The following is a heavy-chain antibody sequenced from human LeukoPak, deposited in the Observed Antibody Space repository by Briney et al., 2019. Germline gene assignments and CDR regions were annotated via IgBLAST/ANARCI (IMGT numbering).Heavy chain of an antibody. CDR3: AKAGPYYFDY. CDR2: ISPSGGAT. J-gene: IGHJ4*02. CDR1: GFTFSTYS. Sequence: GGSPRLSCAASGFTFSTYSMSWVRQAPGKGLEWVSGISPSGGATYYADSVKGRFTISRDNSKNTLFLQMNSLRAEDTAVYYCAKAGPYYFDYWGQGTLVTVSS. V-gene: IGHV3-23*01.